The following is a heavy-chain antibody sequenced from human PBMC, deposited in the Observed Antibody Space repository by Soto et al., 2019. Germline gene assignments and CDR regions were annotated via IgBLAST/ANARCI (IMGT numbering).Heavy chain of an antibody. Sequence: ASVKVSCKASGYTFTSYGISWVRQAPGQGLEWMGWISAYNGYTNYAQKLQGRVTMTTDTSTSAAYMELGSLRSDDTAVYYCARDFDSSGYYYRGNDYWGQGTLVTVSS. J-gene: IGHJ4*02. CDR3: ARDFDSSGYYYRGNDY. CDR1: GYTFTSYG. CDR2: ISAYNGYT. V-gene: IGHV1-18*01. D-gene: IGHD3-22*01.